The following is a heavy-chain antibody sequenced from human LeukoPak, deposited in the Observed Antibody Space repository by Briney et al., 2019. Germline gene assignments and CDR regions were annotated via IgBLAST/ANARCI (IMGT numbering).Heavy chain of an antibody. J-gene: IGHJ4*02. Sequence: GASVKVSCKASGYTFTSYGISWVRQAPGQGLEWMGRIIPILGIANYAQKFQGRVTITADKSTSTAYMELSSLRSEDTAVYYCARDGDYYGSGNFDYWGQGTLVTVSS. V-gene: IGHV1-69*04. CDR3: ARDGDYYGSGNFDY. CDR2: IIPILGIA. CDR1: GYTFTSYG. D-gene: IGHD3-10*01.